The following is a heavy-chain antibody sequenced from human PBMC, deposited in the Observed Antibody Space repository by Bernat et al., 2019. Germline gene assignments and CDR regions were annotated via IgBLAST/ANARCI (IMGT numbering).Heavy chain of an antibody. CDR2: IYYSGST. J-gene: IGHJ6*03. V-gene: IGHV4-39*01. CDR3: HGEPMSYYYYYMDV. D-gene: IGHD1-14*01. Sequence: QLQLQESGPGLVKPSETLSLTCTVSGGSISSSSYYLGWIRQPPGKGLEWIGSIYYSGSTYYNPSLKGRVTISVDTSKNQFSLKLSSVTAADTAVYYCHGEPMSYYYYYMDVWGKGTTVTVSS. CDR1: GGSISSSSYY.